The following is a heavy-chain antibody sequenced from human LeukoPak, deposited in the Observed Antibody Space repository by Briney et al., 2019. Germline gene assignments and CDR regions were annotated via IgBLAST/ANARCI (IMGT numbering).Heavy chain of an antibody. V-gene: IGHV1-18*01. D-gene: IGHD2-15*01. Sequence: ASVKVSCKASGYTFTSYGISWVRQAPGQGLEWMGWISAYNGNTNYAQELQGRVTMTTDTSTSTAYMELRSLRSDDTAVYYCARDALDIVVVVAALGASDAFDIWGQGTMVTVSS. J-gene: IGHJ3*02. CDR2: ISAYNGNT. CDR1: GYTFTSYG. CDR3: ARDALDIVVVVAALGASDAFDI.